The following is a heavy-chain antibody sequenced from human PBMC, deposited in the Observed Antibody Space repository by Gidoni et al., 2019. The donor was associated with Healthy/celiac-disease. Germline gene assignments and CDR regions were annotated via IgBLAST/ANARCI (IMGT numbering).Heavy chain of an antibody. J-gene: IGHJ6*03. V-gene: IGHV3-15*01. Sequence: EVQLVESGGGLVKPGGSLRPSCAASGFTFSNAWMRWVRHAPGKGLGWAGRIKSRTDGGTTDYAAPVKGRFTISRDDSKNTLYLQMNSLKTEDTAVYYCTTVGRYCSGGSCYRHYYYYMDVWGKGTTVTVSS. CDR3: TTVGRYCSGGSCYRHYYYYMDV. CDR2: IKSRTDGGTT. D-gene: IGHD2-15*01. CDR1: GFTFSNAW.